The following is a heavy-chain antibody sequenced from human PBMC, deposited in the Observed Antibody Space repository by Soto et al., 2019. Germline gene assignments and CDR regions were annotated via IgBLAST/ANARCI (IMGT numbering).Heavy chain of an antibody. V-gene: IGHV3-7*01. J-gene: IGHJ4*02. CDR1: GLTFSNYW. CDR2: IKQDGSEI. CDR3: ASKLYGDPNY. D-gene: IGHD4-17*01. Sequence: GGSLRLSCAVSGLTFSNYWMTWVRQAPGKGLEWVANIKQDGSEINYVDPVKGRFTISRDNAKNSLFLQMNSLRAEDTAVYYCASKLYGDPNYWGQGTLVTVSS.